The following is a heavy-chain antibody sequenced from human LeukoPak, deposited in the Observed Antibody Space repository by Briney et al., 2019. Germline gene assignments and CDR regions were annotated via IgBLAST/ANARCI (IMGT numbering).Heavy chain of an antibody. CDR3: ARDVYGSGSYYKP. V-gene: IGHV1-2*02. CDR1: GYTFTGYY. CDR2: INPNSGGT. D-gene: IGHD3-10*01. Sequence: GASVKVSCKVSGYTFTGYYMHWVRQAPGQGLEWMGWINPNSGGTNYAQKFQGRVTMTRDTSISTAYMELSRLRSDDTAVYYCARDVYGSGSYYKPWGQGTLVTVSS. J-gene: IGHJ5*02.